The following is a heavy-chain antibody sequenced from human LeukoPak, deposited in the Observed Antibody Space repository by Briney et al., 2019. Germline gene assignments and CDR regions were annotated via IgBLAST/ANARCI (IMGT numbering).Heavy chain of an antibody. CDR2: INHSGST. CDR3: ASTDAGIYYCSGSYYLIYFDY. Sequence: SETLSLTCTVYGGSFSGYYWSWIRRPPGKGLEWIGEINHSGSTNYNTSLKSRVTISVDTSKNQFSLKLSSVAAADPACYYCASTDAGIYYCSGSYYLIYFDYWGQGTLVTVSS. D-gene: IGHD3-10*01. J-gene: IGHJ4*02. CDR1: GGSFSGYY. V-gene: IGHV4-34*01.